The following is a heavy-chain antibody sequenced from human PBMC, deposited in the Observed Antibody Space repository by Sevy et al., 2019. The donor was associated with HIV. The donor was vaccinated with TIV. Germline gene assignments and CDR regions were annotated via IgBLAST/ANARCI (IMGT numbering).Heavy chain of an antibody. V-gene: IGHV4-39*01. CDR2: IHYSGST. D-gene: IGHD6-13*01. J-gene: IGHJ5*02. Sequence: SETLSLTCTVSGGSISSSSYYWGWIRQPPGKGLDWIGSIHYSGSTNYNPSLKSRVTISVDTSKNQFFLRLSSVTAADTAVYYCARYIAAVGNNWFDPWGQGTLVTVSS. CDR1: GGSISSSSYY. CDR3: ARYIAAVGNNWFDP.